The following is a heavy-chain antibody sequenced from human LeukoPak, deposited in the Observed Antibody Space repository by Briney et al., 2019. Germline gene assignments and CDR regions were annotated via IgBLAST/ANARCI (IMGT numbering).Heavy chain of an antibody. CDR2: INPNSGGT. J-gene: IGHJ5*02. CDR3: ARVLREYSSSGGFDP. D-gene: IGHD6-6*01. V-gene: IGHV1-2*02. Sequence: ASVKVSCKPSGYTFTGYYIQWVRQAPRQGLEWMGWINPNSGGTNYAQKFQGRVTMTRDTSISTAYMELSRLRSDDTAVYYCARVLREYSSSGGFDPWGQGTLVTVSS. CDR1: GYTFTGYY.